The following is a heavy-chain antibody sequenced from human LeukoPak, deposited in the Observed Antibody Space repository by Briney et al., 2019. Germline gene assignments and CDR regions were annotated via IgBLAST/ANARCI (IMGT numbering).Heavy chain of an antibody. CDR2: LSYSGST. CDR3: ARRTSKNTYDTSGYPLGMAV. J-gene: IGHJ6*02. D-gene: IGHD3-22*01. Sequence: SETLSLTCTVSGGSISSSGYYGDWIRQPPGKGLEWIGSLSYSGSTYYNPSLKSRVAISVDTSKNQFSLNLNSVTAADTAVYYCARRTSKNTYDTSGYPLGMAVWGQGTTVTVSS. V-gene: IGHV4-39*01. CDR1: GGSISSSGYY.